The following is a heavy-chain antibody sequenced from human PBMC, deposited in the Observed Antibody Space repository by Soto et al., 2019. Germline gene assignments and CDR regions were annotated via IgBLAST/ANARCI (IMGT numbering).Heavy chain of an antibody. D-gene: IGHD2-2*01. CDR3: ERVYCSSTSCHQYFQH. V-gene: IGHV3-11*06. J-gene: IGHJ1*01. Sequence: PGGSLRLSFAASGFTFSDYYMSWIRQAPGKWLEWVSYISSSSSYTKYADSVKGRFTISRDNAKNSLYLQMNSLRAEDTAVYYCERVYCSSTSCHQYFQHWAQGTLVTVYS. CDR1: GFTFSDYY. CDR2: ISSSSSYT.